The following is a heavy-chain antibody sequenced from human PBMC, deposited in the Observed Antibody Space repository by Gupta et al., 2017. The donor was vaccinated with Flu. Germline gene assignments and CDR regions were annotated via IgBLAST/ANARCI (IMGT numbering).Heavy chain of an antibody. D-gene: IGHD3-10*01. Sequence: EVQLLQSGGGHVQPGGSLRLSCAASGFTFYRYEMTWVRQAPGKGLEWVVTFTSSSGTLYYADSVKGRFIISRDNAKNSLYLQMTSLRVDDTAMYFCARGDTMVRAVQDFWGQGALVTVSS. V-gene: IGHV3-48*03. J-gene: IGHJ4*02. CDR1: GFTFYRYE. CDR3: ARGDTMVRAVQDF. CDR2: FTSSSGTL.